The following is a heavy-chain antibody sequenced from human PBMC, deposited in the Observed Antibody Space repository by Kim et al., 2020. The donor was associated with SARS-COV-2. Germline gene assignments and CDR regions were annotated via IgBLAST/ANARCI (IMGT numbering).Heavy chain of an antibody. CDR1: VGSISSYY. V-gene: IGHV4-4*09. J-gene: IGHJ4*02. Sequence: SETLSLTCTVSVGSISSYYWSWIRQPPGKGLEWIGYIYSSANTNYNPSLKSRVTISADRSKNQFSLKLSFVTAADTAVYYCARRTVITGFDYWGQGTLGT. CDR2: IYSSANT. CDR3: ARRTVITGFDY. D-gene: IGHD4-17*01.